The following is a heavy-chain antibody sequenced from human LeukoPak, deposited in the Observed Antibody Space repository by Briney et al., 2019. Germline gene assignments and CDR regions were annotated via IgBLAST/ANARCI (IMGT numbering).Heavy chain of an antibody. CDR1: GFTFSSYG. Sequence: GRSLRLSCAASGFTFSSYGMHWVRQAPGKGLEWVSAISGSGGSTYYADSVKGRFTISRDNSKNTLYLQMNSLRAEDTAVYYCAKPPGGWELVFDYWGQGTLVTVSS. J-gene: IGHJ4*02. CDR2: ISGSGGST. D-gene: IGHD1-26*01. CDR3: AKPPGGWELVFDY. V-gene: IGHV3-23*01.